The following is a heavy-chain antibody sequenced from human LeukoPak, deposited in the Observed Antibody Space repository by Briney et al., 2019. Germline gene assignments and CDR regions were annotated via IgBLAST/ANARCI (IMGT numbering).Heavy chain of an antibody. J-gene: IGHJ4*02. CDR1: GGSISSYD. Sequence: SETLSLTCTVSGGSISSYDWSWIRQPPGKGLEWIGHIYYSGSTNYNPSLKSRVTISVDTSKNQFSLKLSSVTAADTAVYYCAIGSDSSGGDYWGQGTLVTVSS. CDR3: AIGSDSSGGDY. CDR2: IYYSGST. D-gene: IGHD6-19*01. V-gene: IGHV4-59*01.